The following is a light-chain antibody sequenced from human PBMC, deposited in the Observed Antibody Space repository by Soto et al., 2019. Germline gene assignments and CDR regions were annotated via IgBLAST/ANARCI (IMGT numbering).Light chain of an antibody. CDR3: SSSTGSSTIV. CDR1: SSDVGGYNY. V-gene: IGLV2-14*01. CDR2: EVS. J-gene: IGLJ2*01. Sequence: QSALTQPASVSGSPGQSITISCTGTSSDVGGYNYVSWYQQHPGKAPKLMIYEVSKRPSGVSNRFSGCKSGNKASLTISGRQAEDEADDYCSSSTGSSTIVFGRGTKVTVL.